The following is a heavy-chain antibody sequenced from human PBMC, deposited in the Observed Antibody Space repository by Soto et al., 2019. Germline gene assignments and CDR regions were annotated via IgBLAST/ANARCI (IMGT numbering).Heavy chain of an antibody. CDR2: ISAYNGNT. CDR3: ARDVKAGSGSYPLDY. CDR1: GYTFTSYG. D-gene: IGHD3-10*01. Sequence: AAAVKVSCKASGYTFTSYGISWLRQAPGQGLEWMGWISAYNGNTNYAQKLQGRVTMTTDTSTSTAYMELRSLRSDDTAVYYCARDVKAGSGSYPLDYWGQGTLVTVSS. J-gene: IGHJ4*02. V-gene: IGHV1-18*01.